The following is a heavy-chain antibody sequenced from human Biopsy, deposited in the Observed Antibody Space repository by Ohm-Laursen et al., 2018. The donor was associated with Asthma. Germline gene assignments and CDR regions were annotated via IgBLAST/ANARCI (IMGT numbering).Heavy chain of an antibody. CDR2: ISSDVRE. CDR3: ATLSWYASQY. CDR1: GFTFRNFG. V-gene: IGHV3-30*03. Sequence: SLRLSCTASGFTFRNFGMHWVRQAPGKGLEWVALISSDVREWYADSVKGRFTISRDNSKNTLDLQMNSLRGDDTAVYYCATLSWYASQYWGQGTLVTVSS. D-gene: IGHD2-2*01. J-gene: IGHJ4*02.